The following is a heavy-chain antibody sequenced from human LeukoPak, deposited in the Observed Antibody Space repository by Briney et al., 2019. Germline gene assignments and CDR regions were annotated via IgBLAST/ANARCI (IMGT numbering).Heavy chain of an antibody. CDR1: GFTFSSYA. D-gene: IGHD6-6*01. CDR2: ISGSGGNT. CDR3: AKGYSSSAGLGGY. Sequence: GGSLRLSCAASGFTFSSYAMSWVRQAPGKGLEWVSTISGSGGNTYYADSVKGRFTISRDNSKNTLYLQMNSLRAEDTGVYYCAKGYSSSAGLGGYWGQGTLVTVS. J-gene: IGHJ4*02. V-gene: IGHV3-23*01.